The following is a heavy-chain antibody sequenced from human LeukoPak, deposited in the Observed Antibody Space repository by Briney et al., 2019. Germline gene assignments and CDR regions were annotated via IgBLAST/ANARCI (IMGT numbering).Heavy chain of an antibody. J-gene: IGHJ4*02. CDR3: AKYYKLSGYYLGGYDY. D-gene: IGHD3-22*01. CDR1: GFTFSSYA. V-gene: IGHV3-23*01. CDR2: VLASGGRT. Sequence: GGSLRLSCAASGFTFSSYAMGWVRQPPGKGLEWVSAVLASGGRTFYADSVKGWFTISRDNSKNTLYLQMNSLRAEDTAVYYCAKYYKLSGYYLGGYDYWGQGTLVTVSS.